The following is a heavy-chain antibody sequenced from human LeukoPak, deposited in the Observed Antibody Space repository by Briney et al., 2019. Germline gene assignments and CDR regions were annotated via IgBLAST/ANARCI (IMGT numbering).Heavy chain of an antibody. Sequence: ASVKVSCKASGYTFTSHGISWVRQAPGQGLEWMGWISAYNGNTNYAQKLQGRVTMTADTSTSTAYMELRSLRSDDTAVYYCARVAAAGFHHNWFDPWGQGTLVTVSS. CDR3: ARVAAAGFHHNWFDP. D-gene: IGHD6-13*01. J-gene: IGHJ5*02. V-gene: IGHV1-18*01. CDR1: GYTFTSHG. CDR2: ISAYNGNT.